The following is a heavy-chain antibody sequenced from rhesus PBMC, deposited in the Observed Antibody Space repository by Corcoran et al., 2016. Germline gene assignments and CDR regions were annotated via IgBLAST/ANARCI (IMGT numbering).Heavy chain of an antibody. CDR2: IDGSFGTT. D-gene: IGHD6-31*01. J-gene: IGHJ4*01. CDR3: ARDPATGYFDF. V-gene: IGHV4-80*01. Sequence: QVQLQESGPGLVKPSETLSLICIVSGDSISANWWRWIRPPPGEGLEWIGEIDGSFGTTNYSPSLKSRVTISKDASRNQLSLKVTSVTAADTAVYYCARDPATGYFDFWGQGVLVPVSS. CDR1: GDSISANW.